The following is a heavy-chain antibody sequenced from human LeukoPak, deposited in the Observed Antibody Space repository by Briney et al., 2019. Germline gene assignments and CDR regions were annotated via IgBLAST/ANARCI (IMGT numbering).Heavy chain of an antibody. J-gene: IGHJ4*02. Sequence: XXXRQHXXXXLXGIGXXYSSGSTYYNPSLKSRLTISLDTSKNQFSLKLSFVAAADAAVYYCARVAGDSHSSGHMVSDHWGQGTLVTVSS. CDR3: ARVAGDSHSSGHMVSDH. CDR2: XYSSGST. D-gene: IGHD6-19*01. V-gene: IGHV4-31*02.